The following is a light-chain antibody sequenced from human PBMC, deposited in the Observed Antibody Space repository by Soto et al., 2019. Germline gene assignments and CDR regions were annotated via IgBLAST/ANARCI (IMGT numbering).Light chain of an antibody. Sequence: EIVLTQSPATLSLSPGERATLSCRASQSVISYLAWYQQKPGQAPRLLIYDASHRATGIPARFSGSGSGTDFTLTISSLEPEDFAVYYWLQRSNWPQTFGPGAKVDIK. J-gene: IGKJ3*01. V-gene: IGKV3-11*01. CDR2: DAS. CDR1: QSVISY. CDR3: LQRSNWPQT.